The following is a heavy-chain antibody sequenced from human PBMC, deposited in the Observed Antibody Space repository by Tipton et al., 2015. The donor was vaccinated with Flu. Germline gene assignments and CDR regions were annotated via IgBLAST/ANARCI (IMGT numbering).Heavy chain of an antibody. J-gene: IGHJ3*02. CDR3: ARDLRDYSGYTGGDAFDM. D-gene: IGHD5-12*01. V-gene: IGHV4-4*07. Sequence: LRLSCTVSGGSISTSYWSWIRQPAGKGLEWIGRISTSGSTNYNASLESRVTLSRDTSKNHISLRLTSATAADTALYYCARDLRDYSGYTGGDAFDMWGRGIMVFVSS. CDR2: ISTSGST. CDR1: GGSISTSY.